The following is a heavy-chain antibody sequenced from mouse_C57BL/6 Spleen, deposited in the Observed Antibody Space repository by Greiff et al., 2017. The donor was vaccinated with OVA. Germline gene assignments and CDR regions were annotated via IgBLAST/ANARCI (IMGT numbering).Heavy chain of an antibody. CDR1: GYTFTSYW. D-gene: IGHD3-2*02. CDR3: ARGDSSGYVWFAY. V-gene: IGHV1-50*01. Sequence: VQLQQPGAELVKPGASVKLSCKASGYTFTSYWMQWVKQRPGQGLEWIGEIDPSDSYTNYNQKFKGKATLTVDTSSSTAYMQLSSLTSEDSAVYYCARGDSSGYVWFAYWGQGTLVTVSA. J-gene: IGHJ3*01. CDR2: IDPSDSYT.